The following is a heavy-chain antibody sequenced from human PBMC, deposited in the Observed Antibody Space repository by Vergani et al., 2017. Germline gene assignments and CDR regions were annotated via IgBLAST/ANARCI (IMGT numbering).Heavy chain of an antibody. CDR3: ARCRGVGRFSLDY. CDR1: GFTFSSYA. CDR2: ISYDGSNK. J-gene: IGHJ4*02. V-gene: IGHV3-30-3*01. Sequence: QVQMVESGGGVVPPGRSLRLSCAASGFTFSSYAMHWVRQAPGKGLEWVAVISYDGSNKYYADSVKGRFTISRDNSKNTLYLQMNSLRAEDTAVYYCARCRGVGRFSLDYWGQGTLVTVSS. D-gene: IGHD3-10*01.